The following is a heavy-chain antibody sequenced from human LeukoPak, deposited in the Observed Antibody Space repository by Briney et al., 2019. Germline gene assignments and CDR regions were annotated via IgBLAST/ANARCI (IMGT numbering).Heavy chain of an antibody. J-gene: IGHJ4*02. D-gene: IGHD3-10*01. CDR2: IYYSVST. CDR1: GDSISISNDNYY. V-gene: IGHV4-39*01. CDR3: ARHLITMVRGDFDY. Sequence: SETLSLTCTASGDSISISNDNYYWVWIRQPPGTGLEWIGSIYYSVSTYYNPSLKSRVTMSGDTSKNQFSLKLSSVTAADTAVYYCARHLITMVRGDFDYWGQGTLVTVSS.